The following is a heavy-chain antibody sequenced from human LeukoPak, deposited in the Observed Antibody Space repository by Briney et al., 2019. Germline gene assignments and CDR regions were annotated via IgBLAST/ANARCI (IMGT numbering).Heavy chain of an antibody. D-gene: IGHD3-22*01. Sequence: SVKVSCKASGGTFSSYAISWVRQAPGQGLEWMGGIIPIFGTANYAQKFQGRVTITADESTSTAYMELSSLRSEDTAVYYCARVDSSGYQVDYWGQGTLVTVSS. CDR2: IIPIFGTA. V-gene: IGHV1-69*13. J-gene: IGHJ4*02. CDR1: GGTFSSYA. CDR3: ARVDSSGYQVDY.